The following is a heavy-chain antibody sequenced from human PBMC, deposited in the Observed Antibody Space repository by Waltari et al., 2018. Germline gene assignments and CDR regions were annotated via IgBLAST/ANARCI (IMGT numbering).Heavy chain of an antibody. D-gene: IGHD2-2*01. J-gene: IGHJ6*03. Sequence: QVQLQESGPGLVKPSETLSLTCTVSGGSISSYYWSWIRQPAGKGLEWIGRIYTSGSTNYNPALKSRVTMSVDTAKNQFSLKLSSVTAADTAVYYCAREGYCSSTSCYRSYYYYMDVWGKGTTVTVSS. CDR2: IYTSGST. CDR1: GGSISSYY. CDR3: AREGYCSSTSCYRSYYYYMDV. V-gene: IGHV4-4*07.